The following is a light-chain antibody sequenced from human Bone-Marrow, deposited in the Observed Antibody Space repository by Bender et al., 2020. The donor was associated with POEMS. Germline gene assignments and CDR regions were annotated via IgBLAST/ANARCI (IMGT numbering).Light chain of an antibody. CDR3: SSHAGTNTFV. CDR1: SSDVGGYNY. J-gene: IGLJ1*01. Sequence: QSALTQPPSASGSPGQSVTISCTGTSSDVGGYNYVSWYQQHPGKAPRLMIYEVTKRPSGVPDRFSGSKSGNTASLTVSGLQVEDEADYYCSSHAGTNTFVFGTGTKVTVL. CDR2: EVT. V-gene: IGLV2-8*01.